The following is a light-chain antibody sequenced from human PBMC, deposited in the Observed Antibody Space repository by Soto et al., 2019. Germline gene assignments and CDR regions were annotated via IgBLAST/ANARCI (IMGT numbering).Light chain of an antibody. CDR1: QSVSSN. Sequence: EILMTQSPATLSVSPGERATLSCRASQSVSSNLAWYQQKPGQAPRLLIYGASSRATGIPARFSGSGSGTEFTLTISSLQPEDFAVYYCQQYNNWPPYTFGQGTKLKIK. CDR2: GAS. J-gene: IGKJ2*01. V-gene: IGKV3-15*01. CDR3: QQYNNWPPYT.